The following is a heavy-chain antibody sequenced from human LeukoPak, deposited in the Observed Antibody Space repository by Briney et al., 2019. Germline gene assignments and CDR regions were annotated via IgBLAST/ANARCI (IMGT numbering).Heavy chain of an antibody. CDR1: GGSISSYY. CDR2: IYTSGST. CDR3: ARDKSDLIAAAGTGYLDY. V-gene: IGHV4-4*07. D-gene: IGHD6-13*01. J-gene: IGHJ4*02. Sequence: TSETLSLTCTVSGGSISSYYWSWIRQPAGKGLEWIGRIYTSGSTNYNPSLKSRVTMSVDTSKNQFSLKLSSVTAADTAVYYCARDKSDLIAAAGTGYLDYWGQGTLVTVSS.